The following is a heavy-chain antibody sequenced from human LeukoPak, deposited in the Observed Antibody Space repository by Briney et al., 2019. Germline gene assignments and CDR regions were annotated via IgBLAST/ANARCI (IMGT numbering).Heavy chain of an antibody. Sequence: SQTLSLTCTVSGGSISSGDYYWSWIRQPPGRGLEWIAYMYYSGSTYYNPSLKSRVTMSADTSKNQLSLKLSSVTAADTAVYYCARTYYYDSRIDPWGQGILVTVSS. CDR2: MYYSGST. V-gene: IGHV4-30-4*01. D-gene: IGHD3-22*01. CDR1: GGSISSGDYY. J-gene: IGHJ5*02. CDR3: ARTYYYDSRIDP.